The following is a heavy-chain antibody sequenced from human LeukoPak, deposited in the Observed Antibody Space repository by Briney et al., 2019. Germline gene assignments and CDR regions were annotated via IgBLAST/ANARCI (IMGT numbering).Heavy chain of an antibody. Sequence: GGSLRLSCAAPGFTFRNYWMSWVRQAPGKGLEWVANIHQDGNEEYYVGSVKGRFTVSRDNAKNSLYLQMNSLRAEDTAVYYCARALGLWFGENDYWGQGTLVTVSS. CDR1: GFTFRNYW. V-gene: IGHV3-7*01. D-gene: IGHD3-10*01. CDR3: ARALGLWFGENDY. CDR2: IHQDGNEE. J-gene: IGHJ4*02.